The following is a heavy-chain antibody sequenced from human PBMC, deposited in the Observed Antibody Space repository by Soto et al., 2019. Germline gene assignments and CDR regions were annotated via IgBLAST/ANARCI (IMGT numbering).Heavy chain of an antibody. V-gene: IGHV1-69*02. CDR2: IIPILGIA. Sequence: QVQLVQSGAEVKKPGSSVKVSCKASGGTFRSYTISWVRQGPGQGLEWMGRIIPILGIANYAQKFQGRVTITADKSTSTAYMELSSLRSEDTAVYYCAKRVGAYGWQFDYWGQGTLVTVSS. J-gene: IGHJ4*02. CDR3: AKRVGAYGWQFDY. D-gene: IGHD2-8*02. CDR1: GGTFRSYT.